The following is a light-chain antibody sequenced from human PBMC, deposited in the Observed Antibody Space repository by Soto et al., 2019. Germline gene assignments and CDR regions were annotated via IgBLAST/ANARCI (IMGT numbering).Light chain of an antibody. V-gene: IGKV1-9*01. Sequence: DIQLTQSPSFLSASVGDRVTITCRASQDISSHLAWYQQIPGKGPKLLIYAASTLQSGVPFRFSGSGSGTEFTLAISSLHPEDFATYYCQQVNGYPHTVGQGTKLEIK. CDR1: QDISSH. J-gene: IGKJ2*01. CDR3: QQVNGYPHT. CDR2: AAS.